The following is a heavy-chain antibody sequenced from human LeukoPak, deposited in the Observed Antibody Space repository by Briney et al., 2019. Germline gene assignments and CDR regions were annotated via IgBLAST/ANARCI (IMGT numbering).Heavy chain of an antibody. V-gene: IGHV4-59*01. CDR2: IYYSGST. J-gene: IGHJ5*02. Sequence: NPSETLSLTCTVSGGSISSYYWSWIRQPPGKGLEWIGYIYYSGSTNYNPSLKSRVTISVDTSKNQFSLKLSSVTAADTAVYYCARVYCSGGSCYGGWFDPWGQGTLVTVSS. CDR3: ARVYCSGGSCYGGWFDP. CDR1: GGSISSYY. D-gene: IGHD2-15*01.